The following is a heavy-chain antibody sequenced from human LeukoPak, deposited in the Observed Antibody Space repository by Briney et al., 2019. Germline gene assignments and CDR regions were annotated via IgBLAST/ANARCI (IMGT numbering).Heavy chain of an antibody. CDR1: GFTFSSYA. D-gene: IGHD3-22*01. CDR3: AKSITMIVVVTHYFDY. Sequence: GGSLRLSCAASGFTFSSYAMSWVRQAPGKGLEWVSAISGSRGSTYYADSVKGRFTISRDNSKNTLYLQMNSLRAEDTAVYYCAKSITMIVVVTHYFDYWGQGTLVTVSS. J-gene: IGHJ4*02. CDR2: ISGSRGST. V-gene: IGHV3-23*01.